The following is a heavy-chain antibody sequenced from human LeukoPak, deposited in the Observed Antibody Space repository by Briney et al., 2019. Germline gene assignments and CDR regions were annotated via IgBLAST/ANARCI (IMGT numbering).Heavy chain of an antibody. CDR3: ARVGFLGTMVRGVIDY. Sequence: ASVKVSCKASGYTFTSYYMHWVRQAPGQGLEWMGIINPSGGSTSYAQKFQGRVTMTRDTSTSTVYMELSSLRSEDTAVYYCARVGFLGTMVRGVIDYWGQGTLVTVSS. J-gene: IGHJ4*02. CDR2: INPSGGST. D-gene: IGHD3-10*01. CDR1: GYTFTSYY. V-gene: IGHV1-46*01.